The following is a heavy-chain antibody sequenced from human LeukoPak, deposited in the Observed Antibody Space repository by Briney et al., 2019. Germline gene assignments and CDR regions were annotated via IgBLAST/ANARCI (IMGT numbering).Heavy chain of an antibody. J-gene: IGHJ4*02. CDR3: ARDQEGFDY. V-gene: IGHV1-69*05. Sequence: ASVKVSCKASGGTFTSYAISWVRQAPGQGLEWMGGIIPIFGTANYAQKFQGRVTVTRDTSTSTVHMELSGLRSEDTAVYYCARDQEGFDYWGQGTLVTVSS. CDR2: IIPIFGTA. CDR1: GGTFTSYA.